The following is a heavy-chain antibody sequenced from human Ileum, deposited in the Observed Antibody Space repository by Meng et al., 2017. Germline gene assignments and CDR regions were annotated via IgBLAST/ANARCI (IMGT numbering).Heavy chain of an antibody. Sequence: GESLKISCAASGFTFSSYWMSWVRQAPGKGLEWVANIKQDGSEKYYVDSVKGRFTISRDNAKNSLYLQMNSLRAEDTAVYYCARVDRYSSGWYSRYWYFDLWGRGTLVTVSS. CDR2: IKQDGSEK. D-gene: IGHD6-19*01. V-gene: IGHV3-7*01. CDR1: GFTFSSYW. CDR3: ARVDRYSSGWYSRYWYFDL. J-gene: IGHJ2*01.